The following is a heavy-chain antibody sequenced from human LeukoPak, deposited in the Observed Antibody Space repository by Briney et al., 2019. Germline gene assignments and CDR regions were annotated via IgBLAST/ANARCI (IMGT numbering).Heavy chain of an antibody. V-gene: IGHV4-61*01. CDR2: IYYSGST. CDR3: AREDGSGSWEPNWFDP. J-gene: IGHJ5*02. Sequence: SETLSLTCTVSGGSVSSGSYYWSWIRQPPGTGLEWIGYIYYSGSTNYNPSLKSRVTISVDTSKNQFSLKLSSVTAADAAVYYCAREDGSGSWEPNWFDPWGQGTLVTVSS. D-gene: IGHD3-10*01. CDR1: GGSVSSGSYY.